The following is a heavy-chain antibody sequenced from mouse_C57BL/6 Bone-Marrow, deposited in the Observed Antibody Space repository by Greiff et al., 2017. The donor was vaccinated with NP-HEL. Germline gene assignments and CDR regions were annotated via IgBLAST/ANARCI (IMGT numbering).Heavy chain of an antibody. CDR1: GYTFTSYG. V-gene: IGHV1-81*01. D-gene: IGHD1-1*01. J-gene: IGHJ3*01. CDR3: ARGDYYGSSWFAY. Sequence: VQLQQSGAELARPGASVKMSCKASGYTFTSYGISWVKQRPGQGLEWIGGFYPRSGIPYYNEKFKGKAILTANKSSSTSYMELRSLTSEDSAVYFCARGDYYGSSWFAYWGQGTLVTVSA. CDR2: FYPRSGIP.